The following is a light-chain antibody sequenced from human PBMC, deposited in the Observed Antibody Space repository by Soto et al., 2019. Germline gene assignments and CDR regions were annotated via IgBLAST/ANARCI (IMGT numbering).Light chain of an antibody. V-gene: IGLV2-14*01. CDR1: SSDVGGYNY. Sequence: QSALTQPASVSGSPGQSITISCTGTSSDVGGYNYVSWYQQHPAKAPKLIIYGVSNRPSGVSNHFSGSKSGNTASLTISGLQAEAEADYYCSSYTGSSTVVFGGGTKLTVL. J-gene: IGLJ2*01. CDR3: SSYTGSSTVV. CDR2: GVS.